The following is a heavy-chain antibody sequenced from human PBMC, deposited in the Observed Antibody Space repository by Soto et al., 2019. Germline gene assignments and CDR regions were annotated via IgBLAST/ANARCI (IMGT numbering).Heavy chain of an antibody. Sequence: SETLSLTCTVSVDSFTNYFWSWIRQPPGKGLEWIGHMYHGGRTNYSPSLKSRVTMSLDSSKNQFSLNLSSVTAADTAVYFCARDPGYCTNGVCPIFDFWGQGVLVTVSS. CDR3: ARDPGYCTNGVCPIFDF. CDR2: MYHGGRT. D-gene: IGHD2-8*01. J-gene: IGHJ4*02. V-gene: IGHV4-59*01. CDR1: VDSFTNYF.